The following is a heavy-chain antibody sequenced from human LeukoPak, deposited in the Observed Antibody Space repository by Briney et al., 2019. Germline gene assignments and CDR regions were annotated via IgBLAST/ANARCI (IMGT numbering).Heavy chain of an antibody. CDR3: ARRYHYYDSSGRFDY. J-gene: IGHJ4*02. CDR1: GFTFSSYG. V-gene: IGHV3-30*03. CDR2: ISYDGSEK. Sequence: GRSLRLSCAASGFTFSSYGMHWVRQAPGKGLEWVAVISYDGSEKYYADSVKGRFTISRDKAKNSLYLQMNSLRAEDTAVYYCARRYHYYDSSGRFDYWGQGTLVTVSS. D-gene: IGHD3-22*01.